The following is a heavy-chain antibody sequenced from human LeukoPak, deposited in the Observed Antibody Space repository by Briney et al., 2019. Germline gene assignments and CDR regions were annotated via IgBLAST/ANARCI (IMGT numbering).Heavy chain of an antibody. Sequence: ASVKVSCKASGYTFTTHGIAWVRQAPGQGLEWMGWISAHNGNTNYAQSLQGRVTMTTDISTNTAYMELRSLRSDDTAVYYCARDGYFDLWGRGTLVTVSS. CDR3: ARDGYFDL. V-gene: IGHV1-18*01. CDR2: ISAHNGNT. CDR1: GYTFTTHG. J-gene: IGHJ2*01.